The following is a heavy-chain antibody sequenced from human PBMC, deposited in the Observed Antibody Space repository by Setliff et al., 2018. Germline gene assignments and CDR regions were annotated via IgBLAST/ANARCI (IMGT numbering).Heavy chain of an antibody. CDR2: IIPIFGTA. V-gene: IGHV1-69*05. D-gene: IGHD3-3*01. CDR1: GGTFSSYA. CDR3: ARDMGVVIMGGLYGMDV. Sequence: SVKVSCKASGGTFSSYAISWVRQAPGQGLEWMGGIIPIFGTASYAQKFQGRVTITTDESTSTAYMELSRLRSDDTAVYYCARDMGVVIMGGLYGMDVWGQGTTVTVSS. J-gene: IGHJ6*02.